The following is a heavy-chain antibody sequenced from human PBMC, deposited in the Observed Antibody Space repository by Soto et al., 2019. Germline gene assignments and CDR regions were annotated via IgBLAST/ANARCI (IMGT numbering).Heavy chain of an antibody. CDR2: INTLSSAI. J-gene: IGHJ4*02. CDR3: ARRLQWQLRPLDS. CDR1: GFIFSDYY. V-gene: IGHV3-11*01. Sequence: QGHLMESGGGLVKPGGSLRLSCAGSGFIFSDYYITWIRRAPGKGLEWVSYINTLSSAIYYADSVKGRFNISRDNAKNSVYLQMNSLRAEDTAVYYCARRLQWQLRPLDSWRRGTLVTVSS. D-gene: IGHD6-19*01.